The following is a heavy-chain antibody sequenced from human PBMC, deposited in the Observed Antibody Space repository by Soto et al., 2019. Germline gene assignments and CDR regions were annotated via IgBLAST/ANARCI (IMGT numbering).Heavy chain of an antibody. CDR2: INAGNGNT. Sequence: QVQLVQSGAEVKKPGASVKVSCKASGYIFTSYAMHWVRQAPGQRFAWMGWINAGNGNTKYSQKFQGRVTITRDTSAGTAYMELSSLRSEDTAVYYCAREGLSYCGGDCSAGWFAPWGQGTLVTVSS. D-gene: IGHD2-21*02. CDR3: AREGLSYCGGDCSAGWFAP. J-gene: IGHJ5*02. CDR1: GYIFTSYA. V-gene: IGHV1-3*01.